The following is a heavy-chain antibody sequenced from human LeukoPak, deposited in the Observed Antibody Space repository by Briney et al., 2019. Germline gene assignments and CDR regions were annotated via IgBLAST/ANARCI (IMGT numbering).Heavy chain of an antibody. J-gene: IGHJ6*02. D-gene: IGHD3-10*01. CDR2: IYHSGST. CDR1: GYSISSGYY. Sequence: SETLSLTCTVSGYSISSGYYWGWIRQPPGKGLEWIGSIYHSGSTYYNPSLKSRVTISVDTSKNQFSLKLSTVTAADTAVYYCARDRVGELFNYYYYGMDVWGQGTTVTVSS. CDR3: ARDRVGELFNYYYYGMDV. V-gene: IGHV4-38-2*02.